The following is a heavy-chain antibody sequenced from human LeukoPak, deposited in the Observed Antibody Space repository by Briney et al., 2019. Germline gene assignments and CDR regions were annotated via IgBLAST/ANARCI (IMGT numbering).Heavy chain of an antibody. V-gene: IGHV1-18*01. CDR1: GGTFSSYA. Sequence: ASVKVSCKASGGTFSSYAISWVRQAPGQGLEWMGWISAYLGNTNYAQRFQDRVTMTIDTSANTAYMELRSLRSGDTAVYYCAREDFGDLIDYWGQGTLVTVSS. CDR3: AREDFGDLIDY. J-gene: IGHJ4*02. D-gene: IGHD3-3*01. CDR2: ISAYLGNT.